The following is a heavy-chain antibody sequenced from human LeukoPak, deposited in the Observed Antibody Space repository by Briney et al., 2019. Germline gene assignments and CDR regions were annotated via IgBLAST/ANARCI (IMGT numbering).Heavy chain of an antibody. CDR2: IYTSGST. CDR3: ARWGRGWYQQLPPDY. Sequence: SETLSLTCTVSGGSISSGGYYWSWIRQPAGKGLEWIGRIYTSGSTNYNPSLKSRVTMSVDTSKNQFSLKLSSVTAADTAVYYCARWGRGWYQQLPPDYWGQGTLVTVSS. D-gene: IGHD6-19*01. CDR1: GGSISSGGYY. V-gene: IGHV4-61*02. J-gene: IGHJ4*02.